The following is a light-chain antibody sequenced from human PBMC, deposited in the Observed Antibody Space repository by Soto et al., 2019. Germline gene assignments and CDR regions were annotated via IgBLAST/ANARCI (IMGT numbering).Light chain of an antibody. CDR1: SSDVGGYNY. CDR2: EVS. J-gene: IGLJ1*01. V-gene: IGLV2-14*01. Sequence: QSVLTQPASVSGSPGQSITISCTGTSSDVGGYNYVSWYQQHPGKAPKLMIYEVSNRPSGVSNRFSGSKSGNTASLTISGLQAEDEADYYYSTYPNGRTYVFGTGTKVTVL. CDR3: STYPNGRTYV.